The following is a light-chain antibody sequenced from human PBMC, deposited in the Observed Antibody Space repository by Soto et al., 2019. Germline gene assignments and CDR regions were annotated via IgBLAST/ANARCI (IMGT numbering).Light chain of an antibody. Sequence: QTVMTQEPSFSVSPGGTVTLTCGLSSGSVSTSYYPSWYQQTPGQAPRTLIYSTNTRSSGVPDRFSGSILGNKAALTITGAQADDESDYYCVLYMGSALVFGGGTKVTVL. CDR3: VLYMGSALV. CDR1: SGSVSTSYY. V-gene: IGLV8-61*01. CDR2: STN. J-gene: IGLJ2*01.